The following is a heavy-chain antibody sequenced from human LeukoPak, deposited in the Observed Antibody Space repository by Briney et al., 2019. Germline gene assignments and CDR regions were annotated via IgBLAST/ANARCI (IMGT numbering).Heavy chain of an antibody. CDR1: GYTFTSYG. Sequence: ASVKVSCKASGYTFTSYGISWVRQAPGQGLEWMGWTSAYNGNTNYAQKLQGRVTMTTDTSTSTAYMELRSLRSDDTAVYYCARDLRIAVAGPFDYWGQGTLVTVSS. J-gene: IGHJ4*02. CDR2: TSAYNGNT. V-gene: IGHV1-18*01. D-gene: IGHD6-19*01. CDR3: ARDLRIAVAGPFDY.